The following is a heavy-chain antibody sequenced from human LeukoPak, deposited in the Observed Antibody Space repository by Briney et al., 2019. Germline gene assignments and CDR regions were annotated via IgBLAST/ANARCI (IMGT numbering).Heavy chain of an antibody. J-gene: IGHJ4*02. CDR2: ISWNSGSI. CDR3: AKDPLRYFDWSYFDY. CDR1: GFTFDDYA. V-gene: IGHV3-9*01. Sequence: QAGRSLRLSCAASGFTFDDYAMHWVRQAPGKGLEWVSGISWNSGSIGYADSVKGRFTISRDNAKNSLYLQTNSLRAEDTALYYCAKDPLRYFDWSYFDYWGQGTLVTVSS. D-gene: IGHD3-9*01.